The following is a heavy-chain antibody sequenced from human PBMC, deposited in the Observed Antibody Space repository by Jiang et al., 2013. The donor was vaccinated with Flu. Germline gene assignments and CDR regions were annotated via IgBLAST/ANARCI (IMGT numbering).Heavy chain of an antibody. D-gene: IGHD4-17*01. Sequence: GLVQPGGSLRLSCVVSGFTFSSYSINWVRLAPGKGLEWVSYISHDSSLRYYADSVRGRFTISRDNGKNALYLQMNSLTDEDTAVYYCARGPTHGDPAWGQGTLVTVSS. CDR1: GFTFSSYS. V-gene: IGHV3-48*02. J-gene: IGHJ5*02. CDR2: ISHDSSLR. CDR3: ARGPTHGDPA.